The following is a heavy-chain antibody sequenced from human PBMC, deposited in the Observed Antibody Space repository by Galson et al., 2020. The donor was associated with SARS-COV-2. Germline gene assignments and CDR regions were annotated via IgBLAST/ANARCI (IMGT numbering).Heavy chain of an antibody. Sequence: GGSLRLSCEASGFTFSTYGMDWVRQAPGKGLERVEVKWYDGSNKYYPDSVKGRFTTSRDNSKNTLYLQMNSRRADDTAVFYCARGSSSNAFDIWGQGTMVTVSS. CDR1: GFTFSTYG. J-gene: IGHJ3*02. D-gene: IGHD3-10*01. CDR3: ARGSSSNAFDI. V-gene: IGHV3-33*01. CDR2: KWYDGSNK.